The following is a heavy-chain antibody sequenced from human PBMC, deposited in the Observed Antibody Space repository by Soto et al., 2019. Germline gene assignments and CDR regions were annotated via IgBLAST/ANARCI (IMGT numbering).Heavy chain of an antibody. CDR1: GFTFSDYY. CDR3: AREYDFWSGYPLYGMDV. Sequence: RGSLLLACAASGFTFSDYYMSWIRQAPGKGLEWVSYISSSGSTIYYADSVKGRFTISRDNAKNSLYLQMKSLRAEDTAVYYCAREYDFWSGYPLYGMDVWGQGTTVTVSS. J-gene: IGHJ6*01. V-gene: IGHV3-11*01. CDR2: ISSSGSTI. D-gene: IGHD3-3*01.